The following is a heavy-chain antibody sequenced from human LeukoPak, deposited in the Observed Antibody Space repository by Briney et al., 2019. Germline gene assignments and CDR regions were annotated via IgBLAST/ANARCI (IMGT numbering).Heavy chain of an antibody. J-gene: IGHJ4*02. D-gene: IGHD3-22*01. V-gene: IGHV3-48*03. CDR3: ARIYDSSDY. Sequence: GGFLRLSCAASGFTFSSYEMNWVRQAPGKGLEWASYISSSGSTIYYADSVKGRFTISRDNAKNSLYLQMNSLRAEDTAVYYCARIYDSSDYWGQGTLVTVSS. CDR1: GFTFSSYE. CDR2: ISSSGSTI.